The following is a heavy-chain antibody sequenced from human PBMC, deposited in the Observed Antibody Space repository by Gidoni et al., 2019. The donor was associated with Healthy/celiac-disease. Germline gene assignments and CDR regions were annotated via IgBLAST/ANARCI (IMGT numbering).Heavy chain of an antibody. J-gene: IGHJ6*02. V-gene: IGHV4-61*02. D-gene: IGHD3-3*01. CDR2: IYTSGST. CDR3: ARDDGGFWSGYYYYYGMDV. CDR1: GGSISSGSYY. Sequence: QVQLQESGPGLVKPSQTLSLTCTVSGGSISSGSYYWSWIRQPAGKGLEWIGRIYTSGSTNYNPSLKSRVTISVDTSKNQFSLKLSSVTAADTAVYYCARDDGGFWSGYYYYYGMDVWGQGTTVTVSS.